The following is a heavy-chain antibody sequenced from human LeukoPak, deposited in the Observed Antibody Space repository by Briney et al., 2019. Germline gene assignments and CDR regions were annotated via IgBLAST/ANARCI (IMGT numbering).Heavy chain of an antibody. CDR1: GYTFTSYG. Sequence: ASVKVSCKASGYTFTSYGISWVRQAPGQGLEWMGWISAYNSNTNYAQKLQGRVTMTTDTSTSTAYMELRSLRSDDTAVYYCARGKEGRWLQSPGYWGQGTLVTVSS. CDR2: ISAYNSNT. J-gene: IGHJ4*02. CDR3: ARGKEGRWLQSPGY. V-gene: IGHV1-18*01. D-gene: IGHD5-24*01.